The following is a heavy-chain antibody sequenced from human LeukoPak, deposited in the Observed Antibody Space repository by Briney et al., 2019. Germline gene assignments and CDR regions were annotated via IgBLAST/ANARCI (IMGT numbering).Heavy chain of an antibody. D-gene: IGHD2-21*01. CDR2: ISAYNGNT. V-gene: IGHV1-18*01. CDR3: AREASYCGGDCYSDY. CDR1: GYTFTSYG. J-gene: IGHJ4*02. Sequence: ASVKVSCKASGYTFTSYGISWVRQAPGQGLEWMGWISAYNGNTNYAQKLQGRVTMTTDTSTSTAYMELRSLRSDDTAVYYCAREASYCGGDCYSDYWGQGTLVTVSS.